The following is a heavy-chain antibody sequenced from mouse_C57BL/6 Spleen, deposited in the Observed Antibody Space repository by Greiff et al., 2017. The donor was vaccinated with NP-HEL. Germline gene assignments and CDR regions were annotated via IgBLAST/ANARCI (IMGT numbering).Heavy chain of an antibody. CDR3: ARKKDGYYDAMDY. CDR2: IDPSDSYT. D-gene: IGHD2-3*01. J-gene: IGHJ4*01. CDR1: GYTFTSYW. Sequence: QVQLQQPGAELVMPGASVKLSCKATGYTFTSYWMHWVKQRPGQGLEWIGEIDPSDSYTNYNQKFKGKSKLTVDKSSSTAYMQLSSLTSEDSAVYYCARKKDGYYDAMDYWGQGTSVTVSS. V-gene: IGHV1-69*01.